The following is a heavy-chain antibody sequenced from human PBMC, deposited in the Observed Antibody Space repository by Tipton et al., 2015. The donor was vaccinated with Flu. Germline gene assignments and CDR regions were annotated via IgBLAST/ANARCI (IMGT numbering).Heavy chain of an antibody. D-gene: IGHD3-10*01. CDR3: ARRPSGITMVRGESDLDY. V-gene: IGHV4-38-2*02. CDR1: GYSISSGYY. J-gene: IGHJ4*02. Sequence: PGLVKPSETLSLTCTVSGYSISSGYYWGWIRQPPGKGLEWIGSIYHSGSTYYNPSLKSRVTISVDTSKNQFSLKLSSVSAADTAVDYCARRPSGITMVRGESDLDYWGQGTLVTVSS. CDR2: IYHSGST.